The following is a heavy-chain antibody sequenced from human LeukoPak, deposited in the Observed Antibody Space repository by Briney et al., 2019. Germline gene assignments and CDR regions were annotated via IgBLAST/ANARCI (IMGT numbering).Heavy chain of an antibody. V-gene: IGHV4-59*08. CDR2: IYYSGST. J-gene: IGHJ4*02. D-gene: IGHD6-13*01. CDR1: GGSISSYY. CDR3: ARLFVTAAGTRGYYFDY. Sequence: PSETLSLTCTVSGGSISSYYWSWIRQPPGKGLEWIGYIYYSGSTNYNPSLKSRVTISVDTSRNQFSLKLNSVTAADTAVYYCARLFVTAAGTRGYYFDYWGQGTLVTVSS.